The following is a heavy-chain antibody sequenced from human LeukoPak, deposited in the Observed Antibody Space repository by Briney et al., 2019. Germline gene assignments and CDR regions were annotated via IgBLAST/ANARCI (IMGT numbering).Heavy chain of an antibody. CDR1: GLSLTASV. D-gene: IGHD2-8*01. J-gene: IGHJ4*02. Sequence: PGGSLSPSCEAPGLSLTASVMTWARRAPGTGLEGSPAISGDAGVTYYAASVQGRFTISRDNSKNAVYLQMNSLRAEDTATYYCAKVGYCTNNCFRTHDYWGQGALVTVSS. CDR3: AKVGYCTNNCFRTHDY. CDR2: ISGDAGVT. V-gene: IGHV3-23*01.